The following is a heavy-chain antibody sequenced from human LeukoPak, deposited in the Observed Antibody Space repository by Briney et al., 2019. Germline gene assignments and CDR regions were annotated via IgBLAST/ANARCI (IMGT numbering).Heavy chain of an antibody. V-gene: IGHV1-18*01. CDR1: GYTFTSYG. D-gene: IGHD5-12*01. Sequence: ASVEVSCKASGYTFTSYGISWVRQAPGQGLEWMGWISAYNGNTNYAQKLQGRVTMTTDTSTSTAYMELRSLRSDDTAVYYCAREPDIVATSWFDPWGQGTLVTVSS. CDR2: ISAYNGNT. CDR3: AREPDIVATSWFDP. J-gene: IGHJ5*02.